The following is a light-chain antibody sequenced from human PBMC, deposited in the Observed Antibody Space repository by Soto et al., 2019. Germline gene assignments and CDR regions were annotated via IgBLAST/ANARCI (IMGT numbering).Light chain of an antibody. CDR2: GAS. CDR3: QPYNNWPPWT. J-gene: IGKJ1*01. CDR1: QSVSSN. V-gene: IGKV3-15*01. Sequence: EIVMTQSPATLSVSPGERATLSCRASQSVSSNLAWYQQKPGQSPRLLIYGASTRATGIPARFIGSGSGTEFTLTISSLQAEDFAVYYCQPYNNWPPWTFGQGTKVEI.